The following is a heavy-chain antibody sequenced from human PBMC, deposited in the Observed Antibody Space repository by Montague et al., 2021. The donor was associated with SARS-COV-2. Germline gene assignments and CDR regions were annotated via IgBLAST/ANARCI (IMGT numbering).Heavy chain of an antibody. Sequence: SETLSLTCTVSGDSISSSSYYWGWIRQPPGKGLEWIGSINNRGNTYNNPSLRSRVSISVDTSKNQFSLNVRSVTAADTGLFYCVRVNHPRSAWPYYMDVWGKGTTVTV. V-gene: IGHV4-39*01. CDR3: VRVNHPRSAWPYYMDV. CDR2: INNRGNT. J-gene: IGHJ6*03. CDR1: GDSISSSSYY. D-gene: IGHD1-14*01.